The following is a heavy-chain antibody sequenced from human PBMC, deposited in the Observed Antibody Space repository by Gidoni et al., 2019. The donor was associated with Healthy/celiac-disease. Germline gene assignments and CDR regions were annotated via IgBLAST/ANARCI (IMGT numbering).Heavy chain of an antibody. Sequence: QVQLVESGGGVVQPGRSLRLSCAASGFTFSSYGMHWVRQAPGKGLEWVAVIWYDGSNKYYADSVKGRFTISRDNSKNTLYLQMNSLRAEDTAVYYCARGQRYYDSSGYYYFDYWGQGTLVTVSS. CDR3: ARGQRYYDSSGYYYFDY. V-gene: IGHV3-33*01. D-gene: IGHD3-22*01. J-gene: IGHJ4*02. CDR2: IWYDGSNK. CDR1: GFTFSSYG.